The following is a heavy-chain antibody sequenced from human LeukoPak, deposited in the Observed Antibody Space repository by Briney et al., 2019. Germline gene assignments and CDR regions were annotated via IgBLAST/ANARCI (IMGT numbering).Heavy chain of an antibody. J-gene: IGHJ4*02. CDR3: ARVVGYSYGPFDY. CDR1: VVTFSSYE. CDR2: ISSSGSTI. Sequence: GGSLRLSCASSVVTFSSYEMNWVRQAPGKGLEWVSYISSSGSTIYYADSVKGRFTISRDNAKNSLYLQMNSLRAEDTAVYYCARVVGYSYGPFDYWGQGTLVTVSS. V-gene: IGHV3-48*03. D-gene: IGHD5-18*01.